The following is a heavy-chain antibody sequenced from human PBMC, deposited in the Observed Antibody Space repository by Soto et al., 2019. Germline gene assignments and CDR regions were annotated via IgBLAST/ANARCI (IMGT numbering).Heavy chain of an antibody. D-gene: IGHD3-16*01. J-gene: IGHJ4*02. V-gene: IGHV4-34*01. CDR2: ISYRGST. Sequence: SETLSLTCNVSGGSFHGYSWIWFRQTSGKGLEWIGDISYRGSTSYSPSLKSRLLISLDTSNNQFSLKVASVTPADTAVYYCARALLGFSYGYGGYFDPWGPGTLVTVSS. CDR1: GGSFHGYS. CDR3: ARALLGFSYGYGGYFDP.